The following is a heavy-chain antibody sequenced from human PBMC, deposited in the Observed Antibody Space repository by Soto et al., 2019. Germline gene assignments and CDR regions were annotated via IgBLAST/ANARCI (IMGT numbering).Heavy chain of an antibody. Sequence: GGSLRLSCAASGFTFSSYAMSWVRQAPGKGLEWISVISGSGARTNYADSVKGRFTISRDNSKNTLNLQMNSPRAEDTAVYYCARQAVVTHFGHWGQGTLVPVPP. CDR1: GFTFSSYA. CDR2: ISGSGART. J-gene: IGHJ4*02. V-gene: IGHV3-23*01. D-gene: IGHD2-21*02. CDR3: ARQAVVTHFGH.